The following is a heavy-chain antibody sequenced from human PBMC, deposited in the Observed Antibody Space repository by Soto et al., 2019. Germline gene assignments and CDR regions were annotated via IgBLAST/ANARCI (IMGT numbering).Heavy chain of an antibody. J-gene: IGHJ4*02. CDR3: AREGYYYDSSGYNNSIPHDY. CDR1: GFTVSSNY. Sequence: GGSLRLSCAASGFTVSSNYMRWVRQAPGKGLEWVSVIYSGGSTYYADSVKGRFTISRDNSKNTLYLQMNSLRAEDTAVYYCAREGYYYDSSGYNNSIPHDYWGQGTLVTVSS. CDR2: IYSGGST. V-gene: IGHV3-53*05. D-gene: IGHD3-22*01.